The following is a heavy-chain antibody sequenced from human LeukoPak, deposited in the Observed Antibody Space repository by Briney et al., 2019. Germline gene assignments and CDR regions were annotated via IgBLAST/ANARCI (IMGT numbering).Heavy chain of an antibody. CDR1: GYTFTGYY. V-gene: IGHV1-2*02. D-gene: IGHD3-22*01. J-gene: IGHJ4*02. Sequence: ASVKVSCKASGYTFTGYYMHWVRQAPGQGLEWMGWINPNSGGTNYAQKLQGRVTMTTDTSTSTAYMELRSLRSDDTAVYYCARDQATMIAAAGSLPPDYWGQGTLVTVSS. CDR2: INPNSGGT. CDR3: ARDQATMIAAAGSLPPDY.